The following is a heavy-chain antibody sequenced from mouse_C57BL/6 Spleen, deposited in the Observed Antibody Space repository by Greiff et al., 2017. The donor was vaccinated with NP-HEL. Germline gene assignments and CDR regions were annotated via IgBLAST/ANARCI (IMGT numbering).Heavy chain of an antibody. Sequence: EVQLQQSGPVLVKPGASVKMSCKASGYTFTDYYMNWVKQSHGKSLEWIGVINPYNGGTSYNQKFKGKATLTVDKSSSTAYMELNSLTSEDSAVYYCAAYYSNYEESAMDYWGQGTSVTVSS. V-gene: IGHV1-19*01. CDR2: INPYNGGT. D-gene: IGHD2-5*01. J-gene: IGHJ4*01. CDR3: AAYYSNYEESAMDY. CDR1: GYTFTDYY.